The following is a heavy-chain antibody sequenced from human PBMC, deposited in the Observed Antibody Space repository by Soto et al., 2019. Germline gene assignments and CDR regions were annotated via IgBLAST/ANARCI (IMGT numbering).Heavy chain of an antibody. J-gene: IGHJ4*02. CDR2: MSFDGNSK. CDR1: GFTFSSYS. CDR3: ASGRSVIDHDDFEY. Sequence: LSCAASGFTFSSYSMHWVRQAPGKGLEWVAAMSFDGNSKYFADSVKGRFTISRDNSKNTLSLQMNSLGADDSAVYYCASGRSVIDHDDFEYWGQGNLVIVYS. V-gene: IGHV3-30-3*01. D-gene: IGHD2-21*01.